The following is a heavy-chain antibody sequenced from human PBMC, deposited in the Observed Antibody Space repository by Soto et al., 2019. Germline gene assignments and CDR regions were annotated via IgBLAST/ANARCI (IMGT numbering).Heavy chain of an antibody. CDR1: GFTFSSYG. V-gene: IGHV3-33*01. CDR3: ARDRGITMVRGGITGIDY. CDR2: IWYDGSNK. D-gene: IGHD3-10*01. J-gene: IGHJ4*02. Sequence: GGSLRLSCAASGFTFSSYGMHWVRQAPGKGLEWVAVIWYDGSNKYYADSVKGRFTISRDNSKNTLYLQMNSLRAEDTAVYYCARDRGITMVRGGITGIDYWGQGTLVTVSS.